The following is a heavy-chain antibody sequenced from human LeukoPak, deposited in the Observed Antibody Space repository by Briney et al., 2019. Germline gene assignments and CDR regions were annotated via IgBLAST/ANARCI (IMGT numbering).Heavy chain of an antibody. V-gene: IGHV1-18*01. D-gene: IGHD2-2*01. J-gene: IGHJ4*02. CDR1: GYTFTSYG. Sequence: GASVKVSCKASGYTFTSYGISWVRQAPGQGLEWMGWISAYNGNTNYAQKLQGRVTMTTDTSTSTAYMELRSLRSDDTAVYYCARWGPYCSTTSCYGLGYWGQGTLVTVSS. CDR3: ARWGPYCSTTSCYGLGY. CDR2: ISAYNGNT.